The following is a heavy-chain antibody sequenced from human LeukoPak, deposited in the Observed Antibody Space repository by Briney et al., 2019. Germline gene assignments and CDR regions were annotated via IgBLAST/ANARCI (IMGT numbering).Heavy chain of an antibody. V-gene: IGHV4-34*01. CDR1: GGSFSGYY. Sequence: SKTLSLTCAVYGGSFSGYYWSWIRQPPGKGLEWIGEINHSGSTNYNPSLKSRVTISVDTSKNQFSLKLSSVTAADTAVYYCAGQWELRYYGMDVWGQGTTVTVSS. CDR3: AGQWELRYYGMDV. D-gene: IGHD1-26*01. CDR2: INHSGST. J-gene: IGHJ6*02.